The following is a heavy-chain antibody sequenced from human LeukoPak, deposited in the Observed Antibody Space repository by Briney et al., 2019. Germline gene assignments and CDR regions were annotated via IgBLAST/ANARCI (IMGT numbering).Heavy chain of an antibody. V-gene: IGHV4-61*09. CDR3: TKGRGI. D-gene: IGHD3-10*01. CDR2: IYTCGSM. J-gene: IGHJ4*02. Sequence: PSQTLSLTCTVSGGSISSGSYDWYWIRQPAGKGLEWIGHIYTCGSMNYNPSLKSRVTISVDTSKNQFSLKLTSVTAADTAVYYCTKGRGIWGQGTLVTVSS. CDR1: GGSISSGSYD.